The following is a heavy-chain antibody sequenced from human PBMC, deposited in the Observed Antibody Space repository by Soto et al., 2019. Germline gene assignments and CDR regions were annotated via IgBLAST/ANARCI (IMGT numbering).Heavy chain of an antibody. V-gene: IGHV1-2*02. CDR2: INPDNAYT. J-gene: IGHJ4*02. CDR1: GYTFTGSY. Sequence: QVHLVQSGAEVRKPGASVKVSCKASGYTFTGSYIHWVRQAPGQGLEWMGWINPDNAYTYYSQKLQGRVTMTRDTSVSTAYMDLSRLTSDDTAVYYYARDDGSYLFDFWGQGTLVTVSS. CDR3: ARDDGSYLFDF.